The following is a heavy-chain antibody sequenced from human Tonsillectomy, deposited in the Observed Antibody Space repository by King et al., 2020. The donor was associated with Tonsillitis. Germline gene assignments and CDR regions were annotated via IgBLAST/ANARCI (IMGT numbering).Heavy chain of an antibody. Sequence: VQLVESGGGVVQPGRSLRLSCAASGFTFSSYAMHWVRQAPGKGLEWVAGISYDGSNKYYADSVKGRFTISRDNSKNTLYLQMNSLRAEDTAVYYCAREGITGTTGGIYYYYGMDVWGQGTTVTVSS. CDR3: AREGITGTTGGIYYYYGMDV. D-gene: IGHD1-7*01. CDR1: GFTFSSYA. CDR2: ISYDGSNK. V-gene: IGHV3-30-3*01. J-gene: IGHJ6*02.